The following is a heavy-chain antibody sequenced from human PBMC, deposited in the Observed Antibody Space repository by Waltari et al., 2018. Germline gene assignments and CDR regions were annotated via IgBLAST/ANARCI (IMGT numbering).Heavy chain of an antibody. CDR1: GGSVNSHY. Sequence: QVQLQESGPGLVKPSETLSLTCTVSGGSVNSHYWSWIRQSPGKGLEWIGYLYHSGSTNYTPSLQSRVTISVDKSKNQFSLKLSSVTAADTAVYYCARIGVGPTITENDYWGQGTLVTVSS. J-gene: IGHJ4*02. CDR3: ARIGVGPTITENDY. D-gene: IGHD1-26*01. V-gene: IGHV4-59*02. CDR2: LYHSGST.